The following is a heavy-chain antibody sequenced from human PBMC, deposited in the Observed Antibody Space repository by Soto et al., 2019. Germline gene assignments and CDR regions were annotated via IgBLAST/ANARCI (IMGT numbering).Heavy chain of an antibody. J-gene: IGHJ6*02. D-gene: IGHD3-22*01. V-gene: IGHV4-30-4*01. CDR3: ARGGRLFMGDYYYYGMDV. Sequence: SETLSLTCTVSGGSISSGDYYWSWIRQPPGKGLERIGYIYYSGSTYYNPSLKSRVTISVDTSKNQFSLKLSSVTAADTAVYYCARGGRLFMGDYYYYGMDVWGQGTTVTVSS. CDR2: IYYSGST. CDR1: GGSISSGDYY.